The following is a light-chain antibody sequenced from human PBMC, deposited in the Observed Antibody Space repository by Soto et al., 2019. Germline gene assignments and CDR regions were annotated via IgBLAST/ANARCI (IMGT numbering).Light chain of an antibody. CDR1: QSFRGL. V-gene: IGKV3-11*01. J-gene: IGKJ5*01. Sequence: EVVLTQSPVTLSLSPGERATVSCRASQSFRGLLAWYQQKPGQAPRLLIYDAYNRATGIPPRFSGSGSGTDSTLTISSLEPEDSAVYYCQQRHMWPITFGQGTRLEIK. CDR2: DAY. CDR3: QQRHMWPIT.